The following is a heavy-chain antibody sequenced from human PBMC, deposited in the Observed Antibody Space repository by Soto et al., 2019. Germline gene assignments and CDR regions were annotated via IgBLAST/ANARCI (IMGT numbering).Heavy chain of an antibody. J-gene: IGHJ6*03. Sequence: QLQLQESGPGLVKPSETLSLSCTVSGDSISTSSSYYWGWIRQPPGKGLEWIANMYYSGSTYYNPSLKSRVTISLETSKNQFSLKLNSVTAADTAVYYCARIKIVGILTYYMDVWGKGTTVTVSS. CDR2: MYYSGST. CDR3: ARIKIVGILTYYMDV. CDR1: GDSISTSSSYY. V-gene: IGHV4-39*01. D-gene: IGHD3-3*01.